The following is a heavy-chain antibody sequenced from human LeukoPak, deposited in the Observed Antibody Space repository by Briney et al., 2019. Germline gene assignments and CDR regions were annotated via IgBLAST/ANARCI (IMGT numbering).Heavy chain of an antibody. CDR2: ISWNSGSI. Sequence: GGSLRLSCAASGFTFDDYAMHWVRQAPGKGLEWVSGISWNSGSIGYADSVKGRFTISRDNAKHSLYLKMNGLRAEDTALYYCAKVFYDSSGYYLDYWGQGTLVTVSS. J-gene: IGHJ4*02. D-gene: IGHD3-22*01. CDR3: AKVFYDSSGYYLDY. CDR1: GFTFDDYA. V-gene: IGHV3-9*01.